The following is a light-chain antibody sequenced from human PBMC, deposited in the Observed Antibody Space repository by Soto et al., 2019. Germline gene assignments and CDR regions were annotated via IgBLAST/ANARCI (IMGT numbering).Light chain of an antibody. V-gene: IGLV2-14*03. CDR1: SSDVGGYKF. CDR3: SSYSGSGWV. CDR2: HVT. Sequence: QSALTQPASVSGSPGQSITISCTGTSSDVGGYKFVSWYQQHRGKAPKLMIYHVTNRPSGVSNRFSGSKSGNTASLSISGLQAEDEADYYCSSYSGSGWVFGGGTQLTVL. J-gene: IGLJ3*02.